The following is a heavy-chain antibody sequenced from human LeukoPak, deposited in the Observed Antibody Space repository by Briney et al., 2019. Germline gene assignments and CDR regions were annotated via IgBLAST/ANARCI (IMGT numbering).Heavy chain of an antibody. CDR2: INPNTGGT. Sequence: ASVKVSCKASGFTFTSYYVHWVRQAPGQGLEWMGWINPNTGGTNYAQKFQGRVTMTRDTSINTAYMELSRLSSDDTAVYYCARGLTYYYYYSYMNVWGKGTTITVSS. CDR3: ARGLTYYYYYSYMNV. J-gene: IGHJ6*03. V-gene: IGHV1-2*02. CDR1: GFTFTSYY.